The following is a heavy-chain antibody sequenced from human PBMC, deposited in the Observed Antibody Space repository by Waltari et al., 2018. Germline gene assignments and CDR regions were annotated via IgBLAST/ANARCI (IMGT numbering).Heavy chain of an antibody. CDR3: AKSRDSSGYRYFDY. V-gene: IGHV3-9*01. J-gene: IGHJ4*02. CDR2: ISWNSGSI. Sequence: EVQLVESGGGLVQPGRSLRLSCAASGFTFDDYAMHWVRQAPGKGLEWVSGISWNSGSIGYADSVKGRFTISRDNAKNSLYLQMNSLRAEDTALYYCAKSRDSSGYRYFDYWGQGTLVTVSS. CDR1: GFTFDDYA. D-gene: IGHD3-22*01.